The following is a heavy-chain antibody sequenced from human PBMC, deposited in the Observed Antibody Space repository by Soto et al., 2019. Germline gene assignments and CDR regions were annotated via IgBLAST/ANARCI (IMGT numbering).Heavy chain of an antibody. Sequence: GSLRLSCAASGFTFSSYWMSWVRQAPGKGLEWVANIKQDGSEKYYVDSVKGRFTISRDNAKNSLYLQMNSLRAEDTAVYYCARVSREAPYYFDYWGQGTLVTVSS. J-gene: IGHJ4*02. CDR1: GFTFSSYW. CDR2: IKQDGSEK. CDR3: ARVSREAPYYFDY. V-gene: IGHV3-7*01.